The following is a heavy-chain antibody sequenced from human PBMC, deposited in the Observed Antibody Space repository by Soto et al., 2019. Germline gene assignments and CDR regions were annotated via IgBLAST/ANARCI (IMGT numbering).Heavy chain of an antibody. V-gene: IGHV4-34*01. CDR1: GGSFSGYY. D-gene: IGHD2-8*01. CDR2: INHSGST. CDR3: ARGRGVGYCTNGVCPYYYYYYQAV. Sequence: SETLSLTCAVYGGSFSGYYWSWIRQPPGKGLEWIGEINHSGSTNYNPSLKSRVTISVDTSKNQFSLKLSSVTAADTAVYYCARGRGVGYCTNGVCPYYYYYYQAVSGKGTTVTVSS. J-gene: IGHJ6*03.